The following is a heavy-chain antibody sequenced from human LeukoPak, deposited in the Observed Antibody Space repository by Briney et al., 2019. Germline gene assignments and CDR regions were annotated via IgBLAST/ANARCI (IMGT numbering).Heavy chain of an antibody. D-gene: IGHD4-17*01. CDR3: AKARPMLVTTRIADENWFDP. CDR2: ISGSGGST. CDR1: GFTFSSYA. V-gene: IGHV3-23*01. Sequence: GGSLRLSCAASGFTFSSYAMSWVRQAPGKGLEWVSAISGSGGSTYYADSVKGRFTISRDNSKNTLYLQMNSLRAEDTAVYYCAKARPMLVTTRIADENWFDPWGQGTLVTVSS. J-gene: IGHJ5*02.